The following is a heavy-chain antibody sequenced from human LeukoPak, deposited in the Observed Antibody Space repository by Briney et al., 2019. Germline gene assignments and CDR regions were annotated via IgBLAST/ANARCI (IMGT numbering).Heavy chain of an antibody. CDR1: GGSFSGYY. J-gene: IGHJ4*02. Sequence: SETLSLTCAVYGGSFSGYYWSWIRQPPGKGLEWIGEINHSGSTNYNPSLKSRVTISVDTSKDQFSLKLSSVTAADTAVYYCARWEYSSGLGPSYWGQGTLVTVSS. CDR2: INHSGST. CDR3: ARWEYSSGLGPSY. V-gene: IGHV4-34*01. D-gene: IGHD6-19*01.